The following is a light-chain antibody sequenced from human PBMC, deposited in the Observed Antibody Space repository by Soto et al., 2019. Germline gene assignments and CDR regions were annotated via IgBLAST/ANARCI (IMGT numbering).Light chain of an antibody. V-gene: IGLV1-44*01. CDR3: ATWDDGLSAYV. CDR1: SSNIGGNT. CDR2: SNS. J-gene: IGLJ1*01. Sequence: QSVLTQPSSASGTPGQRVTFSCSGSSSNIGGNTVSWFQHLPRTAPKLLIFSNSQRPSGVPDRFSGAKSGTSASLAISGLQSEDEANYYCATWDDGLSAYVFGTGTKVTVL.